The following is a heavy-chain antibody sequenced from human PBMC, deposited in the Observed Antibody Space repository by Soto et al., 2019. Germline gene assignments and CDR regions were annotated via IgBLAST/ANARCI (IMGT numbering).Heavy chain of an antibody. D-gene: IGHD2-2*01. CDR1: GGTFGSYA. V-gene: IGHV1-69*01. CDR2: IIPIPGTA. Sequence: QVQLVQSGAEVKKPGSSVKVSCKASGGTFGSYAISWVRQAPGQGLEWMGGIIPIPGTANYEQKFQGRVTIAADESTSTADMELSSLRSEDTAVYYCARSQGSSTSLDIYYYYYYGMDVWGQGTTVTVSS. CDR3: ARSQGSSTSLDIYYYYYYGMDV. J-gene: IGHJ6*02.